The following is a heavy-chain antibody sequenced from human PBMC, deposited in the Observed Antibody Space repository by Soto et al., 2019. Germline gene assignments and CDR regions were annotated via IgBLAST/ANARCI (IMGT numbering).Heavy chain of an antibody. J-gene: IGHJ4*02. CDR3: AKDSTFGSSWTEQFDY. CDR1: GFTFSSYG. D-gene: IGHD6-13*01. V-gene: IGHV3-30*18. CDR2: ISYDGSNK. Sequence: QVQLVESGGGVVRPGRSLRLSCAASGFTFSSYGMHWVRQAPGKGLEWVAVISYDGSNKYYADSVKGRFTISRDNSKNTLYLQMNSLRAEDTAVYYCAKDSTFGSSWTEQFDYWGQGTLVTVSS.